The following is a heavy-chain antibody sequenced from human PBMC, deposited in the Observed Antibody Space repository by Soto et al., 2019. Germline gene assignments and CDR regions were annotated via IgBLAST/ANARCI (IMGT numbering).Heavy chain of an antibody. V-gene: IGHV1-69*08. CDR1: GGTFNSHT. CDR3: ARDERGYNYVSDYGLDV. J-gene: IGHJ6*02. CDR2: ISPTLDIV. Sequence: QVQLVQSGAELKKPGSSVKVSCEASGGTFNSHTIIAWVRQAPGQGPEWMGRISPTLDIVDYAQKFQDKVTITADRPTNTAFMELRSLVSEDTAVDYCARDERGYNYVSDYGLDVWGQGTMVTVS. D-gene: IGHD3-3*01.